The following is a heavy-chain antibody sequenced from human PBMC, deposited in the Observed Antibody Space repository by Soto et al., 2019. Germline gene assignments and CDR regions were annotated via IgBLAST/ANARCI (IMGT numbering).Heavy chain of an antibody. D-gene: IGHD3-10*01. CDR2: ISSGGGYTT. V-gene: IGHV3-23*01. CDR1: GLIFSNYG. J-gene: IGHJ4*02. Sequence: GGSLRLSCAASGLIFSNYGMNWVRQAPGKVLEWVSSISSGGGYTTYYADSVKGRFTISRDNSKNTVYLQMNSLRAEDTAVYYCAKEGTRDEYYFDYWGQGTLVTVSS. CDR3: AKEGTRDEYYFDY.